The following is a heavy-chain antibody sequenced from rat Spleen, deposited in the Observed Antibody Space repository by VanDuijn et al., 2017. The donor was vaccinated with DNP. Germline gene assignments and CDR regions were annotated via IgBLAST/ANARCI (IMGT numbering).Heavy chain of an antibody. J-gene: IGHJ3*01. CDR1: GFTFNNYW. D-gene: IGHD1-7*01. Sequence: EVQLVESGGDLVQPGRSLKLSCVASGFTFNNYWMTWIRQVPGKGLEWVASITSSGGSTYYRDSVKGRFTISRDHARSTLYLQMDSLRSEDTATYYCATSSYYGYDYGFAYWGQGTLVTVSS. V-gene: IGHV5-31*01. CDR3: ATSSYYGYDYGFAY. CDR2: ITSSGGST.